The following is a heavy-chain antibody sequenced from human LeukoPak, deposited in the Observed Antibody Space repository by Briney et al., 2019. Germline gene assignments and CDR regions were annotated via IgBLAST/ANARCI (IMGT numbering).Heavy chain of an antibody. CDR2: IGYDESKK. V-gene: IGHV3-30*02. CDR3: AKNPKAVTISGAPSQGY. CDR1: GFTFNNFG. Sequence: GGSLRLSCEASGFTFNNFGMHWVRQAPGKGLEWVAFIGYDESKKYYAESVKGRFTISRDDSKNTLYLQMSALKTEDTAVYYCAKNPKAVTISGAPSQGYWGQGTLVTVSS. D-gene: IGHD3-3*01. J-gene: IGHJ4*02.